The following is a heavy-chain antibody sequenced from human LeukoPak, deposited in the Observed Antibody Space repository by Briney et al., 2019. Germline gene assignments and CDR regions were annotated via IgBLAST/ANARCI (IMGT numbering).Heavy chain of an antibody. J-gene: IGHJ4*02. V-gene: IGHV4-39*07. CDR3: AGDYYGSGSY. Sequence: SETLSLTCTVSGGSISSSNYYWGWIRQPPGKGLEWIGSIYYSGSTYYNPSLKSRVTISVDTSKNQFSLKLSSVTAADTAVYYCAGDYYGSGSYWGQGTLVTVSS. CDR2: IYYSGST. CDR1: GGSISSSNYY. D-gene: IGHD3-10*01.